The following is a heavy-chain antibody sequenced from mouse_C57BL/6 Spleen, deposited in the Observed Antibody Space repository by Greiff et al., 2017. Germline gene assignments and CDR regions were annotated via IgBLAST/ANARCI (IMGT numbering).Heavy chain of an antibody. J-gene: IGHJ4*01. CDR3: ARNWAPGYYAMDY. Sequence: QVQLQQSGPELVKPGASVKISCKASGYAFSSSWMNWVKQRPGKGLEWIGRIYPGDGDTNYNGKFKGKATLTADKSSSTAYMQLSSLTSEDSAVYFCARNWAPGYYAMDYWGQGTSVTVSS. V-gene: IGHV1-82*01. CDR1: GYAFSSSW. CDR2: IYPGDGDT. D-gene: IGHD4-1*01.